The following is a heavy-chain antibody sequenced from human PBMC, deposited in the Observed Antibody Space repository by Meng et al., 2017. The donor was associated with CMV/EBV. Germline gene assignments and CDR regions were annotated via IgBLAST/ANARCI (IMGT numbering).Heavy chain of an antibody. CDR3: ARHGYQLLQRCWFDP. D-gene: IGHD2-2*01. V-gene: IGHV3-30*04. CDR1: GFTFSSYA. CDR2: ISYDGSNK. Sequence: GESLKISCAASGFTFSSYAMHWVRQAPGKGLEWVAVISYDGSNKYYADSVKGRFTISRDNSKNTLYLQMNSLRAEDTAVYYCARHGYQLLQRCWFDPWGQGTLVTVSS. J-gene: IGHJ5*02.